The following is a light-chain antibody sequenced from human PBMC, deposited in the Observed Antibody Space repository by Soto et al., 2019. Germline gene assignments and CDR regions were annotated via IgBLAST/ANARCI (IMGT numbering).Light chain of an antibody. CDR3: TSYAGSNNMGV. Sequence: QSVLTQPPSASGSPGQSVTISCTGTSSDVGGYDYVSWYQQRPGKAPKLMIYEVSKRPSGVPDRFSGPKSGSTASLTVSGLQAEDEADYYCTSYAGSNNMGVFGTGTKVTVL. V-gene: IGLV2-8*01. J-gene: IGLJ1*01. CDR2: EVS. CDR1: SSDVGGYDY.